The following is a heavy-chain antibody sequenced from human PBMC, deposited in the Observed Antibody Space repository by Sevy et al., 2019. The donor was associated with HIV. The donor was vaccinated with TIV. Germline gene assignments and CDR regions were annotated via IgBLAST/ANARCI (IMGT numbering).Heavy chain of an antibody. Sequence: GGSLRLSCAASGFTFSDHYMEWVRQAPGKGLEWVGRIRNKADSYTTEYAASVKGRFTISRDDSKNSLYLLMNSLKTEDTAVYYCATHAGIAAAGRVFDYWGQVTLVTVSS. CDR3: ATHAGIAAAGRVFDY. CDR2: IRNKADSYTT. D-gene: IGHD6-13*01. CDR1: GFTFSDHY. J-gene: IGHJ4*02. V-gene: IGHV3-72*01.